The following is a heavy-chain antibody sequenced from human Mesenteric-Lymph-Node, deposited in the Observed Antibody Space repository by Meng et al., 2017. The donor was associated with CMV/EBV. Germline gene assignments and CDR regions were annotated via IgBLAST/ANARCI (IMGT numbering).Heavy chain of an antibody. V-gene: IGHV3-11*04. CDR1: GFTFSDYY. D-gene: IGHD3-10*01. J-gene: IGHJ4*02. CDR3: TRDQDRYYYGAVSYLMDY. CDR2: ISGSGSVI. Sequence: GESLKISCAASGFTFSDYYMTWIRQAPGKGLEWVSYISGSGSVISYTDSVKGRFTISRDNAKNSLFPQMNSLRDEDTTVYYCTRDQDRYYYGAVSYLMDYWGQGTLVTVSS.